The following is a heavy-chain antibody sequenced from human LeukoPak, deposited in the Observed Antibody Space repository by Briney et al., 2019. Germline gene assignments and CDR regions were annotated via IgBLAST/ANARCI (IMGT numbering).Heavy chain of an antibody. V-gene: IGHV4-59*01. CDR2: IYYSGST. CDR3: ARTDSYYYYMDV. J-gene: IGHJ6*03. Sequence: PSETLSLTCTVSGGSISSYYWSWIRQPPGKGLEWIGYIYYSGSTNYHPSLKSRVTISVDTSKNQFSLKLSFVTAAATAVYYCARTDSYYYYMDVWGKGTTVTVSS. CDR1: GGSISSYY.